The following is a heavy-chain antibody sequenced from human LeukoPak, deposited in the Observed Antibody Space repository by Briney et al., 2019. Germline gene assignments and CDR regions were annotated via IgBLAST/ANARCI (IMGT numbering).Heavy chain of an antibody. CDR3: ARDVKSRRRQWFGELSVYYYYYMDV. CDR1: GGSISSNY. Sequence: SETLSLTCTVSGGSISSNYWSWIRQPAGKGLEWIGRIYTTGSTNYSPSLKSRVTMSVDTSKNQFSLKLSSVTAADTAVYYCARDVKSRRRQWFGELSVYYYYYMDVWGKGTTVTISS. D-gene: IGHD3-10*01. J-gene: IGHJ6*03. V-gene: IGHV4-4*07. CDR2: IYTTGST.